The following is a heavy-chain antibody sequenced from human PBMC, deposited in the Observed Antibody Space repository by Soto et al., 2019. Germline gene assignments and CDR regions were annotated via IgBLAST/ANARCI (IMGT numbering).Heavy chain of an antibody. Sequence: EVQLVESGGGLVPPGGSVRLSCAASGFIFKMYWMHWVRQSPGKGLVWISRIYNDGTYSDYADSVRGRFTISRDNVNDTLYLQMNSLRAGDTAVYYCGRDGGYYGIDSWGQGTLVTVSS. CDR3: GRDGGYYGIDS. V-gene: IGHV3-74*01. J-gene: IGHJ4*02. D-gene: IGHD2-21*02. CDR1: GFIFKMYW. CDR2: IYNDGTYS.